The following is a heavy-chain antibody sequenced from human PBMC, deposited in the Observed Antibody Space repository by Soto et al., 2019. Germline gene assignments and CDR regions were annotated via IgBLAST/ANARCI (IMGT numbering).Heavy chain of an antibody. V-gene: IGHV1-18*01. CDR1: GYTFNTYG. Sequence: ASVKFSCKASGYTFNTYGINWVRQAPGQGLEWMGWINTDSGNPSYAQKCQGRVSMTRDTSSGTAYMEMRSLTSDDTAVYYCTRKKCIGDCYLFDYWGQGTLVTVSS. D-gene: IGHD2-21*02. CDR2: INTDSGNP. CDR3: TRKKCIGDCYLFDY. J-gene: IGHJ4*02.